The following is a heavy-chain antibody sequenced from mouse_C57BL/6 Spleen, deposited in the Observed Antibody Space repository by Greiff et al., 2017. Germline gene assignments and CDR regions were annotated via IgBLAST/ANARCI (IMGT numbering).Heavy chain of an antibody. Sequence: VKLQQPGAELVKPGASVKLSCKASGYTFTSYWMQWVKQRPGQGLEWIGEIDPSDSYTNYNQKFKGKATLTVDTSSSTAYMQLSRLTSEDSAVYYCARAGGQSSYYVDYWGQGTTLTVSS. J-gene: IGHJ2*01. D-gene: IGHD6-1*01. CDR2: IDPSDSYT. CDR1: GYTFTSYW. V-gene: IGHV1-50*01. CDR3: ARAGGQSSYYVDY.